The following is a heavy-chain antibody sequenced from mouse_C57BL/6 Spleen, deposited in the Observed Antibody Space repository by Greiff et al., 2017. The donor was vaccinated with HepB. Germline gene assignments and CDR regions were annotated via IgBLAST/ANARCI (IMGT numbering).Heavy chain of an antibody. D-gene: IGHD2-4*01. CDR2: IWSDGST. V-gene: IGHV2-6-1*01. CDR3: ARHYDYGVGWYFDV. CDR1: GFSFTSYG. J-gene: IGHJ1*03. Sequence: VQLQQSGPGLVAPSQCLSITCTVSGFSFTSYGIHWVRQPPGKGLEWLVVIWSDGSTTYNSALKSRLSISKDNSKSQVFLKMNSLQTDDTAMYYCARHYDYGVGWYFDVWGTGTTVTVSS.